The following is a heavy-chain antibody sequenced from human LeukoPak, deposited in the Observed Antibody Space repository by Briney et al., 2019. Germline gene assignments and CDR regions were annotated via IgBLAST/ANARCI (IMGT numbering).Heavy chain of an antibody. CDR3: ARDVRSNYGSHTMDV. Sequence: ASVKVSCKTSGYTFTAYYMDWVRQAPGQGIEWMGWVNPNSGGTNYAQHFQGRVTMTRDTSISTAYLELSRLTSDDTAVYYCARDVRSNYGSHTMDVWGQGTTVTVSS. J-gene: IGHJ6*02. CDR1: GYTFTAYY. V-gene: IGHV1-2*02. D-gene: IGHD4-11*01. CDR2: VNPNSGGT.